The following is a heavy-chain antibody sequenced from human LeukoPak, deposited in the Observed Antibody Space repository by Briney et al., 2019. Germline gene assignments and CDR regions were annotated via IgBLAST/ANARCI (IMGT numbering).Heavy chain of an antibody. CDR2: INSDGSST. CDR3: ASARRRYYYGSGSSARDIKTYFDY. Sequence: GGSLRLSCAVSGFTFSSYWMHWVRQAPEKGLVWVSRINSDGSSTIYADSVKGRFTISRDNAKNTLYLQMNSLRAEDTAVYYCASARRRYYYGSGSSARDIKTYFDYWGQGTLVTVSS. V-gene: IGHV3-74*01. J-gene: IGHJ4*02. D-gene: IGHD3-10*01. CDR1: GFTFSSYW.